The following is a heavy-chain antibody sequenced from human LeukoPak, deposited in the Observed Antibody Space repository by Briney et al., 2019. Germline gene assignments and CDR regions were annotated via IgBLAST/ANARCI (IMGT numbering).Heavy chain of an antibody. J-gene: IGHJ4*02. D-gene: IGHD3-22*01. V-gene: IGHV3-74*01. Sequence: PGGSLRLSCAASGFTFSSYWMHWVRQAPGKGLVWVSRINSDGSSTSYADSVKGRFTISRDNAKNSLYLQMNSLRAEDTAVYYCARDAYYYDSSGYYDKFFDWGQGTLATVSS. CDR3: ARDAYYYDSSGYYDKFFD. CDR2: INSDGSST. CDR1: GFTFSSYW.